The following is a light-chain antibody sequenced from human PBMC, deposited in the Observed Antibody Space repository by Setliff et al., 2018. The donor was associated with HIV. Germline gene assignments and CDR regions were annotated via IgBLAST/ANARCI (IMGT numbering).Light chain of an antibody. CDR1: SSDVGGYNY. Sequence: QSVLTQPRSVSGSPGQSVTISCTGTSSDVGGYNYVSWYQQHPGKAPKLMIYDVSKRPSGVPDRFSGSKSGYTASLTISGLQAEDEADYYCCSYAGSYKVVGTGTKVTVL. J-gene: IGLJ1*01. V-gene: IGLV2-11*01. CDR3: CSYAGSYKV. CDR2: DVS.